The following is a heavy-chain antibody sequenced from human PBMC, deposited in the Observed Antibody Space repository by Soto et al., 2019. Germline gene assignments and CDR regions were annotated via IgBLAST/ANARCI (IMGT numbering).Heavy chain of an antibody. V-gene: IGHV3-74*01. Sequence: EVQLVESGGGLVQPGGSLRLSCAASGFSFNNYWMHWVRQAPGKGLVWVSRVRGDETMTNYADSVKGRFTISRDNAKNTLYLQMNSLRAEDTAVYFCAREGTKAEFAYWGQGTLVTVSS. D-gene: IGHD3-10*01. CDR3: AREGTKAEFAY. CDR1: GFSFNNYW. J-gene: IGHJ4*02. CDR2: VRGDETMT.